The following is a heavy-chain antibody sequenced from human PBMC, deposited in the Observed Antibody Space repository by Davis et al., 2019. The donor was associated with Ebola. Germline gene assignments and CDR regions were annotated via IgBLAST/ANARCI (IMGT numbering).Heavy chain of an antibody. CDR3: ARQLRSYYYDSSGYYSRATHFDY. D-gene: IGHD3-22*01. CDR2: IYYSGST. CDR1: GGSISSSSYY. V-gene: IGHV4-39*01. J-gene: IGHJ4*02. Sequence: SETLSLTCTVSGGSISSSSYYWGWIRQPPGKGLVWIGSIYYSGSTYYNPSLKSRVTISVDTSKNQFFLKLSSVTAADTAVYYRARQLRSYYYDSSGYYSRATHFDYWGQGTLVTVSS.